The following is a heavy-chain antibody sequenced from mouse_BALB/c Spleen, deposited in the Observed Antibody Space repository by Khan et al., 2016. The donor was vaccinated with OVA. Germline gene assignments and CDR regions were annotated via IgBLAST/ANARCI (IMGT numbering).Heavy chain of an antibody. Sequence: EVQLQDSGPGLVKPSQSLSLTCTVPGYSITSDYAWNWIRQFPGNKLEWMGYISYSGSTSYTPSLKSRISITRDTSKNQFFLQLNSVTTEDTATYFCAGGRTYWGQGTLVTVSA. V-gene: IGHV3-2*02. J-gene: IGHJ3*01. CDR2: ISYSGST. D-gene: IGHD3-3*01. CDR3: AGGRTY. CDR1: GYSITSDYA.